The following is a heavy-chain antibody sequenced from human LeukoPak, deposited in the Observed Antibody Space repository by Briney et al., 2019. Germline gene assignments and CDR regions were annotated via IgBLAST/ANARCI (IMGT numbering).Heavy chain of an antibody. CDR3: ARVVGYYDILTGYSPKIVDWFDP. D-gene: IGHD3-9*01. CDR1: GGSFSGYY. V-gene: IGHV4-34*01. CDR2: INHSGST. Sequence: SETLSLTCAVYGGSFSGYYWSWIRQPPGKGLEWIGEINHSGSTNYNPSLKSRVTISVDTSKNQFSLKLSSVTAADTAVYYCARVVGYYDILTGYSPKIVDWFDPWGQGTLVTVSS. J-gene: IGHJ5*02.